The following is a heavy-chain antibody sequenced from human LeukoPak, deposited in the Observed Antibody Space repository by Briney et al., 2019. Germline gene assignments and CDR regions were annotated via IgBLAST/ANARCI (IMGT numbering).Heavy chain of an antibody. CDR1: GFTVSSNY. CDR3: TTEQWEDGYPGSFDY. D-gene: IGHD5-24*01. CDR2: IKSKTDGGTT. Sequence: GGSLRLSCAASGFTVSSNYMSWVRQAPGKGLEWVGRIKSKTDGGTTDYAAPVKGRFTISRDDSKNTLYLQMNSLKTEDTAVYYCTTEQWEDGYPGSFDYWGQGTLVTVSS. V-gene: IGHV3-15*01. J-gene: IGHJ4*02.